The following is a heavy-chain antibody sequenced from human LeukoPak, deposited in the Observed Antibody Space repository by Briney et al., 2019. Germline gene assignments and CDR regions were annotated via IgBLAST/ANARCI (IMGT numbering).Heavy chain of an antibody. CDR3: AKDLYRGEDTAMVTFDY. CDR1: GFTFDDYA. Sequence: GGSLRLSCAASGFTFDDYAMHWVRQAPGKGLEWVSSISWNSGTIGYADSVKGRFTISRDNAKNSLYLQMNRLRAEDMALYYCAKDLYRGEDTAMVTFDYWGQGTLVTVSS. V-gene: IGHV3-9*03. CDR2: ISWNSGTI. J-gene: IGHJ4*02. D-gene: IGHD5-18*01.